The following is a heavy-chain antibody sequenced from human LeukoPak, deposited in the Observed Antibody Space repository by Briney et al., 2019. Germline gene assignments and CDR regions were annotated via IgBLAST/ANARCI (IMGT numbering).Heavy chain of an antibody. CDR1: GFTFSDHW. V-gene: IGHV3-7*02. D-gene: IGHD6-13*01. J-gene: IGHJ4*02. CDR3: ATYHGYSSSWPY. Sequence: GGSLRLSCAASGFTFSDHWMTWVRQAPGKGLEWVANIKQDGSVKNYVDSVKGRFTVSRDNAKNSVYLQMNSLRAEDTAVYYCATYHGYSSSWPYWGQGTLVTVSS. CDR2: IKQDGSVK.